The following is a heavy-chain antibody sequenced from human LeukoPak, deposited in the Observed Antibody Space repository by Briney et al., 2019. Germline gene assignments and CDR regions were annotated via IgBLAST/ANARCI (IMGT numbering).Heavy chain of an antibody. CDR3: ARVLYLTIFGVLRGFDL. CDR1: GYSISTGYY. Sequence: PSETLSLTCTVSGYSISTGYYWDWIRQPPGKGLEWIGTFYHGGSTYYNPSLKSRVTISVDTSKNQFSLNLTSVTAADTAVYYCARVLYLTIFGVLRGFDLWGRGTLVTVSS. D-gene: IGHD3-3*01. V-gene: IGHV4-38-2*02. J-gene: IGHJ2*01. CDR2: FYHGGST.